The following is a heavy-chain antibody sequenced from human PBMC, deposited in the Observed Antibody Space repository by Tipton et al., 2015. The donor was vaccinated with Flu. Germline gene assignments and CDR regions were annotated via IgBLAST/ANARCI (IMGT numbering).Heavy chain of an antibody. Sequence: TLSLTCAVSGYSTSSNYYWGWIRQPPGKGLEWIGTIYHSGTTYYNPSLKSRLTMSVDTSNNQFPLKLNSVTAADTAVYYCARHTGDSVRGVVDYWGQGTLVTVSS. CDR2: IYHSGTT. CDR1: GYSTSSNYY. V-gene: IGHV4-38-2*01. D-gene: IGHD3-10*02. J-gene: IGHJ4*02. CDR3: ARHTGDSVRGVVDY.